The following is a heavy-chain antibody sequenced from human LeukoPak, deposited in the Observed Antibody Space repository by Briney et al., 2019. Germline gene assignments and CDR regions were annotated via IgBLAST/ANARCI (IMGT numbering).Heavy chain of an antibody. CDR2: INPSGGST. V-gene: IGHV1-46*01. CDR3: AREYSSSLDGDY. D-gene: IGHD6-6*01. CDR1: GYTFTSYY. J-gene: IGHJ4*02. Sequence: ASVKVSCKTSGYTFTSYYMHWVRPAPGQGLEWMGIINPSGGSTSRVTMTRDMSTSTVYMELSSLRSEDTAVYYCAREYSSSLDGDYWGQGTLVTVSS.